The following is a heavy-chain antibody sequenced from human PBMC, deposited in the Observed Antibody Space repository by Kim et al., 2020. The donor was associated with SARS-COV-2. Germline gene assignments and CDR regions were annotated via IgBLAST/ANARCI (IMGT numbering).Heavy chain of an antibody. D-gene: IGHD3-10*01. Sequence: GGSLRLSCAASGFTVSSNYMSWVRQAPGKGLEWVSVIYSGGSTYYADSVKGRFTISRDNSKNTLYLQMNSLRAEDTAVYYCARVGPGFGEWVDYWGQGTLVTVSS. V-gene: IGHV3-66*01. CDR2: IYSGGST. CDR1: GFTVSSNY. J-gene: IGHJ4*02. CDR3: ARVGPGFGEWVDY.